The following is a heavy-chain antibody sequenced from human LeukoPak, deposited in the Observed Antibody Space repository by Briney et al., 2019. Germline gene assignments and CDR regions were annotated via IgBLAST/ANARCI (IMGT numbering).Heavy chain of an antibody. J-gene: IGHJ6*04. V-gene: IGHV1-24*01. D-gene: IGHD6-13*01. Sequence: ASVKVSCKVSGYTLTELSMHWVRQAPGKGLEWMGGFDPEDGETIYAQKFQGRVTMTEDTSTDTAYMELSSLRSEDTAVYYCATDSIAAAGTWGYYYYAMDVWGKGTTVTVSS. CDR3: ATDSIAAAGTWGYYYYAMDV. CDR1: GYTLTELS. CDR2: FDPEDGET.